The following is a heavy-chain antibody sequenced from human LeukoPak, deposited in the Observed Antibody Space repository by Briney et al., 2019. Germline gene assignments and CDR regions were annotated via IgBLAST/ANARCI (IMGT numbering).Heavy chain of an antibody. CDR2: INPNSGGT. D-gene: IGHD1-26*01. CDR1: GYTFTGYY. V-gene: IGHV1-2*02. J-gene: IGHJ4*02. Sequence: GASVKVSCKASGYTFTGYYMHWVRQAPGQGLEWMGWINPNSGGTNYAQKFQGRVTMTRDTSISTAYMELSRLRSDDTAVYYCARDLRGSHRQYFDYWGRGTLVTVSS. CDR3: ARDLRGSHRQYFDY.